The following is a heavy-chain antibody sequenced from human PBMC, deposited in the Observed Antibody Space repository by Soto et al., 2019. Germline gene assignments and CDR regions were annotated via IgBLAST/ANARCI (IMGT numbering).Heavy chain of an antibody. Sequence: SETLSLTCTVSGGSISSYYWSWIRQPPGKGLEWIGYIYYSGSTNYNPSLKSRVTISVDTSKNQFSLKLSSVTAADTAVYYCARDYYDILRDYYYGMDVWGQGTTVTVSS. D-gene: IGHD3-9*01. CDR3: ARDYYDILRDYYYGMDV. V-gene: IGHV4-59*01. CDR2: IYYSGST. J-gene: IGHJ6*02. CDR1: GGSISSYY.